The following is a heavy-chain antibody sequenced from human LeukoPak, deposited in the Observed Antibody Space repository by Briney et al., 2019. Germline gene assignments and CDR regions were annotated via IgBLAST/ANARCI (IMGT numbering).Heavy chain of an antibody. CDR1: GYTFTSYG. V-gene: IGHV1-18*01. D-gene: IGHD4-23*01. J-gene: IGHJ3*02. CDR3: GEYGGNTGDAFDI. CDR2: ISAYNCNT. Sequence: ASVKVSCKASGYTFTSYGISWVRQAPGQGLEGMGWISAYNCNTNYAQKLQGRDTMTTDKSTSTAYMELRSLRADDTAVYYCGEYGGNTGDAFDIWGQGTMVTVS.